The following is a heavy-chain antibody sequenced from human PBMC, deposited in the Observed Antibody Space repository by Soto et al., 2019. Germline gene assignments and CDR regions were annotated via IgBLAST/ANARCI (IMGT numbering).Heavy chain of an antibody. V-gene: IGHV4-59*07. CDR2: IYYSGST. Sequence: ASDTLSLTCTVSGCSISSYYWSWIRQPPGKGLEWIGYIYYSGSTNYNPSLKSRVTISVDTSKNQFSLKLSSVTAADTAVYYCARSDGRYWGQGTLVTVSS. CDR3: ARSDGRY. J-gene: IGHJ4*02. CDR1: GCSISSYY.